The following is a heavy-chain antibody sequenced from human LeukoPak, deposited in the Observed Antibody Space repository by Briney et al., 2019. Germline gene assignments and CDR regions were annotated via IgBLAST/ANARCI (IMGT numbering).Heavy chain of an antibody. J-gene: IGHJ3*02. Sequence: GGSLRLSCAASGFTFEDYAMHWVRQAPGKGLEWVSGISWNSGSIGYADSVKGRFTISRDNPKNSLYLQMNSLRAEDTAVYYCARERVVVVAANAFDIWGQGTRVTVSS. CDR1: GFTFEDYA. CDR2: ISWNSGSI. D-gene: IGHD2-15*01. V-gene: IGHV3-9*01. CDR3: ARERVVVVAANAFDI.